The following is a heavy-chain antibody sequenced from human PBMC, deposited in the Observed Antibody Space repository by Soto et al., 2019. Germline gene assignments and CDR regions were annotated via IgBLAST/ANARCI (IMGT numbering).Heavy chain of an antibody. J-gene: IGHJ4*02. CDR2: IYYSGST. D-gene: IGHD6-19*01. CDR3: ARVYAAVAGISTDFDY. Sequence: PSETLSLTCPVSGGSISSGGYYWSWIPQHPGKGLEWIGYIYYSGSTYYNPSLKSRVTISVDTSKNQFSLKLSSVTAADTAVYYCARVYAAVAGISTDFDYWGQGTLVTVSS. V-gene: IGHV4-31*03. CDR1: GGSISSGGYY.